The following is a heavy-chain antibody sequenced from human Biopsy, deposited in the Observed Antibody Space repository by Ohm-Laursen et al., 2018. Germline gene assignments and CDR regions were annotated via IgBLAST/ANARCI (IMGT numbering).Heavy chain of an antibody. CDR3: ASAGYNPDWNFDH. CDR1: GCPIDSYY. Sequence: SETLSLTCTVSGCPIDSYYWSSIRQPPGKALEWIGYIYFTGRTSYNPSLKSRVNMSVNTSKNKFTMKLSHVTAADTDVYYCASAGYNPDWNFDHWGRGTRVTVSS. V-gene: IGHV4-59*12. CDR2: IYFTGRT. J-gene: IGHJ2*01. D-gene: IGHD5-24*01.